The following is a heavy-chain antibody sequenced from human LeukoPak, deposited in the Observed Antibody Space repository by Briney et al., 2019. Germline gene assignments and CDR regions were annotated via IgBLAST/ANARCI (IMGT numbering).Heavy chain of an antibody. CDR1: GYTFTSYD. V-gene: IGHV1-8*01. D-gene: IGHD3-10*01. J-gene: IGHJ5*02. CDR3: ARMYYFDSGSDNWFDP. Sequence: ASVKVSCKASGYTFTSYDINWVRQATGQGLEWMGWMNPNSGNTGYAQKFQGRVTMTRNTSISTAYMELSSLRSEDTAVYYCARMYYFDSGSDNWFDPWGQGTLVTVPS. CDR2: MNPNSGNT.